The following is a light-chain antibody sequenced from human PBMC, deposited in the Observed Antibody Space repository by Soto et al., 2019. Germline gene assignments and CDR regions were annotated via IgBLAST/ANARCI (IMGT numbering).Light chain of an antibody. J-gene: IGKJ4*01. CDR2: GAS. CDR1: QNINSN. V-gene: IGKV3D-15*01. Sequence: EILMTQSPLTLSVSPGEGATLSCRASQNINSNLAWYQQRPGQAPRVLIYGASSRASGIPERFSGSGSGTDFTLTINRLEPDDFAVYYCQQYKDWPPLTFGGGTRVESK. CDR3: QQYKDWPPLT.